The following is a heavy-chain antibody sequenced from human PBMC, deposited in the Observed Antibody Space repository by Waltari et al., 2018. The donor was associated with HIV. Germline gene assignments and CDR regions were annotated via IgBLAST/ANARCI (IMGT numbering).Heavy chain of an antibody. J-gene: IGHJ5*02. Sequence: QIPLVQSGAAVKKPGASVPVSCKASGYTFSDYGIRWVRQAPGQGLEWMGWISGLSEERRNYAQKFQGRVTLSTDTSTTTAYMELRSLRSDDTAIYYCVRGSLLRNWLDPWGQGTLVTVSS. CDR1: GYTFSDYG. CDR3: VRGSLLRNWLDP. V-gene: IGHV1-18*01. D-gene: IGHD3-22*01. CDR2: ISGLSEERR.